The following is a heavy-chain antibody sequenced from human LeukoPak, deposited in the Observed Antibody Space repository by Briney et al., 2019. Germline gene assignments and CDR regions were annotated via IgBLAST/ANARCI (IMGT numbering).Heavy chain of an antibody. Sequence: GGSLRLSWAASGFTFSNYAMNWVRQAPGEGPGGVSTISGGGISTYYADSVKGRFTISRDNSKNTLYLQVNSLRAEDTAVYYCAKDQRGYNKPSDYWGQGTLVTVSS. D-gene: IGHD5-18*01. CDR1: GFTFSNYA. J-gene: IGHJ4*02. CDR2: ISGGGIST. CDR3: AKDQRGYNKPSDY. V-gene: IGHV3-23*01.